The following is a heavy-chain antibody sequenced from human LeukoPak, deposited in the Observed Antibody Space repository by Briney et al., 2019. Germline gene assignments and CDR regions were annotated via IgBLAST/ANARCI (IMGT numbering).Heavy chain of an antibody. CDR2: IYSGGST. V-gene: IGHV3-53*01. CDR1: EFTVSSNY. J-gene: IGHJ6*02. Sequence: GGSLRLSCAASEFTVSSNYMNWVRQAPGKGLEWVSFIYSGGSTYYADSVKGRFTISRDNSKNTLYLQMNSLRAEDTAVCYCARDRAAAGKDYYYYGMDVWGQGTTVTVSS. D-gene: IGHD6-13*01. CDR3: ARDRAAAGKDYYYYGMDV.